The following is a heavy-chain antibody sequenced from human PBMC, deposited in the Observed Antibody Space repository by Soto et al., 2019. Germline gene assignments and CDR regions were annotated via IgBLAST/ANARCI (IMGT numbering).Heavy chain of an antibody. J-gene: IGHJ3*02. Sequence: ASVKVSCKASGYTFTGYYMHWVRQAPGQGLEWFGWINPNSGGTNYAQKFQGWVTMTRDTSISTAYLELSRLRSDDTAVYYCARGSLLIRYFDWSQGDAFDIWGQGTMVTVSS. CDR1: GYTFTGYY. V-gene: IGHV1-2*04. CDR3: ARGSLLIRYFDWSQGDAFDI. CDR2: INPNSGGT. D-gene: IGHD3-9*01.